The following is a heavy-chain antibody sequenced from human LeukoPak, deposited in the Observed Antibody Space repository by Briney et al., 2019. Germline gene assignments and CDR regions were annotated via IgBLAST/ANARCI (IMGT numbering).Heavy chain of an antibody. D-gene: IGHD3-10*01. CDR3: ARASYGSGSTFDY. J-gene: IGHJ4*02. CDR1: GFTFSDYY. Sequence: GGSLRLSCAASGFTFSDYYMSWTRQAPGKGLDWVSYISDSGNTIYYADSVKGRFTISRDTAKNSLFLQVNSLRAEDTAVYYCARASYGSGSTFDYWGQGTLVTVSS. V-gene: IGHV3-11*01. CDR2: ISDSGNTI.